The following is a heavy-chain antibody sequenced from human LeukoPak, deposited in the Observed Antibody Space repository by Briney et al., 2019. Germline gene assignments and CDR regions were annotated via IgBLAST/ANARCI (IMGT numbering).Heavy chain of an antibody. Sequence: GRSLRLSCAASGFTFSSYGMHWVRQAPGKGLEYVSAIVSNGDSTYYADSVKGRFTISRDNAKNTLYLQMSSLRPDDTAVYYCVNPGWYYDSSGYSYYYGMDVWGQGTTVTVSS. J-gene: IGHJ6*02. V-gene: IGHV3-64D*09. CDR1: GFTFSSYG. CDR3: VNPGWYYDSSGYSYYYGMDV. CDR2: IVSNGDST. D-gene: IGHD3-22*01.